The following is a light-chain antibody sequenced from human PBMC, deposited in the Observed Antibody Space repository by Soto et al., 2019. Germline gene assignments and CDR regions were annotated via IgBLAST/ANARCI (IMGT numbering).Light chain of an antibody. V-gene: IGKV2-28*01. CDR2: LGS. CDR3: MQALQTPRT. Sequence: DLVMTQSPLSLPVTPGEPASISCRSSQSLLYSNGHNYLEWYLQKPGQSPQLLIYLGSNRASGVPDRFSGSGSGTDFTLKISRVEAEDVGVYYCMQALQTPRTFGQGTKVEIK. CDR1: QSLLYSNGHNY. J-gene: IGKJ1*01.